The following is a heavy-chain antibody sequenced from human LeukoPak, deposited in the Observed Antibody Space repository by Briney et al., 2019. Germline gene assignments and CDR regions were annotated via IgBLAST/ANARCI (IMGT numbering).Heavy chain of an antibody. D-gene: IGHD6-19*01. CDR2: IYHSGST. V-gene: IGHV4-38-2*01. Sequence: SETLSLTCAASGYSTSSGYYWGWIRQPPGKGLEWIGSIYHSGSTYYNPSLKSRVTISVDTSKNQFSLKLSSVTAADTAVYYCARVGQWSPFDYWGQGTLVTVSS. CDR3: ARVGQWSPFDY. J-gene: IGHJ4*02. CDR1: GYSTSSGYY.